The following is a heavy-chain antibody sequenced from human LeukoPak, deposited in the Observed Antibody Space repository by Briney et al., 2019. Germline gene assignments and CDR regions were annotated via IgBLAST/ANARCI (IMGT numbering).Heavy chain of an antibody. J-gene: IGHJ4*02. CDR3: ARGRYDYVWGSYRYKGFFDY. CDR2: INHSGST. V-gene: IGHV4-34*01. CDR1: GGSFSGYY. Sequence: SETLSLTCAVYGGSFSGYYRSWIRQPPGKGLEWIGEINHSGSTNYNPSLKSRVTISVDTSKNQFSLKLSSVTAADTAVYYCARGRYDYVWGSYRYKGFFDYWGQGTLVTVSS. D-gene: IGHD3-16*02.